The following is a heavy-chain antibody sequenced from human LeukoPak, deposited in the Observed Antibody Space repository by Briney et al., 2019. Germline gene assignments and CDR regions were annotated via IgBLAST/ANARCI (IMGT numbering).Heavy chain of an antibody. Sequence: GGSLRLSCAASGVTFSSFGMHWVRQAPGKGLEGVAFIRYDGNNKSYADSVKGRFTISRDNSKNSLYLQMNSLRAEDTAVYYCARVRTGIAPVGDDYWGQGTLVTVSS. V-gene: IGHV3-30*02. D-gene: IGHD6-13*01. CDR2: IRYDGNNK. J-gene: IGHJ4*02. CDR3: ARVRTGIAPVGDDY. CDR1: GVTFSSFG.